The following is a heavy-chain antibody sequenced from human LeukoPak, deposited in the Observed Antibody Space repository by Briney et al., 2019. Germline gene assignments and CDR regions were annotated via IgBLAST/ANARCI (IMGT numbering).Heavy chain of an antibody. CDR2: IYHSGST. V-gene: IGHV4-38-2*02. J-gene: IGHJ4*02. CDR3: AREGGYSYGTDSVY. D-gene: IGHD5-18*01. CDR1: GGSISSYY. Sequence: SETLSLTCTVSGGSISSYYWSWIRQPPGKGLEWIGSIYHSGSTYYNPSLKSRVTISVDTSKNQFSLKLSSVTAADTAVYYCAREGGYSYGTDSVYWGQGTLVTVSS.